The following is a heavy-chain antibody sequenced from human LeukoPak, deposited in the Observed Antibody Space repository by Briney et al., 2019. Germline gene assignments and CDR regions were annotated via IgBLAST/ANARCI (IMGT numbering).Heavy chain of an antibody. V-gene: IGHV4-38-2*02. CDR3: ARAPGDFERWFDP. CDR1: GYYISSGYY. D-gene: IGHD3-3*01. J-gene: IGHJ5*02. Sequence: PSETLSLTCTVSGYYISSGYYWGWIRQPPGKGLEWIGSIYHSGSTYYNPSLKSRVTISVDTSKNQFSLKLSSVTAADTAVYYCARAPGDFERWFDPWGQGTLVTVSS. CDR2: IYHSGST.